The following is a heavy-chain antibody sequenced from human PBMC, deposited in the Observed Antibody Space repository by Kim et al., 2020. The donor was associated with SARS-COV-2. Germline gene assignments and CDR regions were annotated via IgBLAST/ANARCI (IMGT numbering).Heavy chain of an antibody. D-gene: IGHD3-22*01. J-gene: IGHJ6*02. CDR1: GFTFSSYW. CDR2: INSDGSST. CDR3: ARGDKYYYDSSGYYGYYYYYGMDV. Sequence: GGSLRLSCAASGFTFSSYWMHWVRQAPGKGLVWVSRINSDGSSTSYADSVKGRFTISRDNAKNTLYLQMNSLRAEDTAVYYCARGDKYYYDSSGYYGYYYYYGMDVWGQGTTVTVSS. V-gene: IGHV3-74*01.